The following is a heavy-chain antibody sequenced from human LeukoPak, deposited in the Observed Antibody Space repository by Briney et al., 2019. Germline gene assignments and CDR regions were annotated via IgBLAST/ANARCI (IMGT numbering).Heavy chain of an antibody. CDR3: TTDIVVVPAGMRGY. CDR1: GFTFSNAW. D-gene: IGHD2-2*01. CDR2: IKSKTDGGTT. J-gene: IGHJ4*02. Sequence: GGSLRLSCAASGFTFSNAWMSWVRQAPGKGLEWVGRIKSKTDGGTTDYAAPVKGRFTISRDDSKTTLYLQMNSLKTEDTAVYYCTTDIVVVPAGMRGYWGQGTLVTVSS. V-gene: IGHV3-15*01.